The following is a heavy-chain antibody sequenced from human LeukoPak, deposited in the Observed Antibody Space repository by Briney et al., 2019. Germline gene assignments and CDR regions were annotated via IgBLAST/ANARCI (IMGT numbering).Heavy chain of an antibody. Sequence: PSETLSLTCTVSGGSISSSSYYWGWIRQPPGKGLEWIGSIYYSGSTYYSPSLKSRVTISVDTSKNQFSLKLSSVTAADTAVYYCARHERATVVIDYWGQGTLVTVSS. J-gene: IGHJ4*02. CDR1: GGSISSSSYY. CDR3: ARHERATVVIDY. CDR2: IYYSGST. V-gene: IGHV4-39*01. D-gene: IGHD4-23*01.